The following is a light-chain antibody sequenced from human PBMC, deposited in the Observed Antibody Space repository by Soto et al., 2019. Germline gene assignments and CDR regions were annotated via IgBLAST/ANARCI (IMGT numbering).Light chain of an antibody. V-gene: IGKV1-39*01. J-gene: IGKJ1*01. CDR2: AAS. CDR1: QSISSY. Sequence: DIQMTQSPSSLSASVGDRVTITGRASQSISSYLNWYQQKPGKAPKLLIYAASSLHSGVPSRFSGSGSGTDFTLTISSLQPEYFATYYCQHSYSTPWTFGQGTKVDIK. CDR3: QHSYSTPWT.